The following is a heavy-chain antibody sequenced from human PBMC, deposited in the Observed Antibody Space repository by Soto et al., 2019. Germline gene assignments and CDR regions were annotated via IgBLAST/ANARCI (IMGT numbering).Heavy chain of an antibody. CDR2: IYYNGNT. D-gene: IGHD2-15*01. J-gene: IGHJ6*02. CDR1: GASIADFH. V-gene: IGHV4-59*01. Sequence: SETLSLTCNVSGASIADFHWSWIRQPPGKGLEWIGYIYYNGNTNYNPSLKSRVTISVDTSRNQLSLKLTYVSAADTAVYYCARDRTVFLGSGAHHHYRLAVCGQGTTVPVSS. CDR3: ARDRTVFLGSGAHHHYRLAV.